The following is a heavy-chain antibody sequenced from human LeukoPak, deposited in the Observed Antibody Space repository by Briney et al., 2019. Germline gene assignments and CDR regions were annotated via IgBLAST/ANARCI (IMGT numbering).Heavy chain of an antibody. D-gene: IGHD1-26*01. V-gene: IGHV3-23*01. J-gene: IGHJ4*02. CDR3: AKDQVGVHYN. CDR1: GFTFSSYA. Sequence: PGGSLRLSCEGSGFTFSSYAMSWVRQAPGKGLEWVSAISGSGHDTYYADSVKGRFTISRDNSQNTLYLQMNSPRAEDTAVYYCAKDQVGVHYNWGQGTLVTVSS. CDR2: ISGSGHDT.